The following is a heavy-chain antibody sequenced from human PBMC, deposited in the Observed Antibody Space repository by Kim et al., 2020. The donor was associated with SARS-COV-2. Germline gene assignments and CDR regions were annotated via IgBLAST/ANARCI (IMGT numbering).Heavy chain of an antibody. Sequence: SETLSLTCAVSGGSISSSNWWSWVRQPPGKGLEWIGEIYHSGSTNYNPSLKSRVTISVDKSKNQFSLKLSSVTAADTAVYYCARDFPAADYYYYYGMDVWGQGTTVTVSS. J-gene: IGHJ6*02. CDR3: ARDFPAADYYYYYGMDV. CDR1: GGSISSSNW. D-gene: IGHD2-15*01. CDR2: IYHSGST. V-gene: IGHV4-4*02.